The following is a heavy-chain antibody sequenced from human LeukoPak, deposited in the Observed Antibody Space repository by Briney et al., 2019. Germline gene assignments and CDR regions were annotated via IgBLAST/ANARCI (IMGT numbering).Heavy chain of an antibody. CDR3: ARAPRWIQLWSSGAFDI. Sequence: GGSLRLSCAASGFTFSSYWMSWVRQAPGKGLEWVANIKQDGSEKYYVDSVKGRFTISRDNAKNSLYLQMNSLRAEDTAVYYCARAPRWIQLWSSGAFDIWGQGTMVTVSS. D-gene: IGHD5-18*01. J-gene: IGHJ3*02. CDR1: GFTFSSYW. CDR2: IKQDGSEK. V-gene: IGHV3-7*01.